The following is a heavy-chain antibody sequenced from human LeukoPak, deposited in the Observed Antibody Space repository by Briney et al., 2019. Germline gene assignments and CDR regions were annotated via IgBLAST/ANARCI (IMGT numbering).Heavy chain of an antibody. D-gene: IGHD5-24*01. CDR1: GFSFSNNE. CDR3: ARDMGWQQFDQ. V-gene: IGHV3-48*03. Sequence: PGGSLRLSCEASGFSFSNNEMNWVRQAPGRGLEWVSYISRGGSTIYYADSVKGRFTISRDNAKNSLYLQMNSLTVEDTAVYYCARDMGWQQFDQWGQGTLVTVSS. CDR2: ISRGGSTI. J-gene: IGHJ4*02.